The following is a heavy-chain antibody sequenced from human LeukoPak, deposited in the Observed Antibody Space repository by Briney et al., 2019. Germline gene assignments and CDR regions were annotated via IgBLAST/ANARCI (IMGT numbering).Heavy chain of an antibody. J-gene: IGHJ4*02. CDR1: GFTFSSYS. CDR3: ARGRYCSSTSCYSFGGYYFDY. Sequence: GGSLRLSCAASGFTFSSYSMNWVRQAPGKGLEWVSSISSSSSYIYYADSVKGRSTISRDNAKNSLYLQMNSLRAEDTAVYYCARGRYCSSTSCYSFGGYYFDYWGQGTLVTVSS. D-gene: IGHD2-2*02. CDR2: ISSSSSYI. V-gene: IGHV3-21*01.